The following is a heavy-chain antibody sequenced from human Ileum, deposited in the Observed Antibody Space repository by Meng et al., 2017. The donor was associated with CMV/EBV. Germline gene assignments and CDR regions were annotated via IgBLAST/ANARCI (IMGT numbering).Heavy chain of an antibody. J-gene: IGHJ4*02. Sequence: GQLVESGGGLVKPGGSLRLSCAASGFSFSDFYLSWIRQAPGKGLEWISYIGTSSTNTEYADSVRGRFTISRDNVKNSVYLQMDGLRAEDTAVYFCARVGQLTTSRIFDYWGQGTLVTVSS. D-gene: IGHD1-1*01. CDR3: ARVGQLTTSRIFDY. CDR2: IGTSSTNT. CDR1: GFSFSDFY. V-gene: IGHV3-11*05.